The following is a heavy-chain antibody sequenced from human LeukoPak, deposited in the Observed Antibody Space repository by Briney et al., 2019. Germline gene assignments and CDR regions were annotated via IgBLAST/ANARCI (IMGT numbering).Heavy chain of an antibody. CDR2: INSDGSST. V-gene: IGHV3-74*01. D-gene: IGHD3-10*01. CDR1: GFTFSTYG. Sequence: PGGSLRLSCAASGFTFSTYGMNWVRQAPGKGLEWVSRINSDGSSTSYADSVKGRFTISRDNAKNALYLQMNSLRAEDTAMYYCARDMVRGVIDYWGQGTLVTVSS. J-gene: IGHJ4*02. CDR3: ARDMVRGVIDY.